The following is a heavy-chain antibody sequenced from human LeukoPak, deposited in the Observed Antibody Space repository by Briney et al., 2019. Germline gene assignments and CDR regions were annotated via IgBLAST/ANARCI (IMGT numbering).Heavy chain of an antibody. CDR1: GGTFSSYA. D-gene: IGHD5-24*01. V-gene: IGHV1-69*04. J-gene: IGHJ4*02. CDR3: ARGGDGYNTSPSY. Sequence: SVKVSCKASGGTFSSYAISWVRQAPGQGLEWMGRIIPILGIANYAQKFQGRVTITADKSTSTAYMELSSLRSEDTAVYYCARGGDGYNTSPSYWGQGTLVTVSS. CDR2: IIPILGIA.